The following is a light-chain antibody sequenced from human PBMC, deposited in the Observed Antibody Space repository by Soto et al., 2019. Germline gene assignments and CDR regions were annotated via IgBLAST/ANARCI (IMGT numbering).Light chain of an antibody. CDR3: QQYGNSLPLS. J-gene: IGKJ4*01. CDR2: GAS. CDR1: QSVSSNY. V-gene: IGKV3-20*01. Sequence: EIVLTQSPGTLSLSPGGRATLSCRASQSVSSNYLGWYQQKPGQAPRLLIYGASSRATGIPDRFNGSGSGTDFTLTISRLEPEDFAVYYCQQYGNSLPLSFGGGTKVDIK.